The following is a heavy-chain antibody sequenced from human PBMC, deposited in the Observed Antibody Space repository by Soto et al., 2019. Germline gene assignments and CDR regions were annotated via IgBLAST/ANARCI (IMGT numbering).Heavy chain of an antibody. CDR1: GGYFSGLY. D-gene: IGHD5-18*01. J-gene: IGHJ4*02. CDR3: ARGRYSYGFDS. V-gene: IGHV4-34*01. CDR2: VNYSGGT. Sequence: SETLSLPCVVLGGYFSGLYWRRIRQPPGQGLEWIGEVNYSGGTNYNPSLESRVIISLDTSKSQFSLRLNSMTAADTAVYFCARGRYSYGFDSWGQGNLVTVSS.